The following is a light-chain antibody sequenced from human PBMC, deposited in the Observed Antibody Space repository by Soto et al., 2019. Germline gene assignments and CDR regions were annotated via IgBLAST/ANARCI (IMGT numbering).Light chain of an antibody. V-gene: IGLV2-14*01. CDR1: SSDVGGHNF. Sequence: QSALTQPASVSGSPGQSITISCTGTSSDVGGHNFVSWFKHHPGKAPKLMIYEVTNRPSGVSDRFSGSQSGNTASLTISGLQAEDEADYYCSSYTSTFTWVFGGGTKVTVL. CDR3: SSYTSTFTWV. CDR2: EVT. J-gene: IGLJ2*01.